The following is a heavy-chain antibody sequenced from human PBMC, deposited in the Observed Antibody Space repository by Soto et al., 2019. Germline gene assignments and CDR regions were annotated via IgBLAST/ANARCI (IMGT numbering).Heavy chain of an antibody. CDR2: ISSNGGST. D-gene: IGHD2-2*01. V-gene: IGHV3-64*01. J-gene: IGHJ4*02. CDR3: AGEGYCSYTSCYSFDY. Sequence: EVQLVESGGGLVQPGGSLRLSCAASEFTFGSYAMHWVRQAPGKGLEYVSAISSNGGSTYYANSVKGRFTISRDNSKNTLYLQMGSLRAEDMAVYFCAGEGYCSYTSCYSFDYWGQGTLVTVSS. CDR1: EFTFGSYA.